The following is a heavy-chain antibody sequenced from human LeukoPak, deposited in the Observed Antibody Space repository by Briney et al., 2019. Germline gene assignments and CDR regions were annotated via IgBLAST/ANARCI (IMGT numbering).Heavy chain of an antibody. J-gene: IGHJ5*02. CDR2: INPNSGGT. CDR3: AREGYDILTGDRWFDP. Sequence: ASVKVSCKASGYTFTGCYMHWVRQAPGQGLEWMGWINPNSGGTNYAQKFQGRVTMTRDTSISTAYMELSRLRSDDTAVYYCAREGYDILTGDRWFDPWGQGTLVTVSS. V-gene: IGHV1-2*02. CDR1: GYTFTGCY. D-gene: IGHD3-9*01.